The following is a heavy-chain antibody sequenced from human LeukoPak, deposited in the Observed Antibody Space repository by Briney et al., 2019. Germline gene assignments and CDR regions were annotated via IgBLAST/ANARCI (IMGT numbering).Heavy chain of an antibody. D-gene: IGHD6-19*01. CDR1: NVSISSGSHY. V-gene: IGHV4-61*02. Sequence: PSETLSLTCTVSNVSISSGSHYWNWIRQPAGKGLAWIGRNYAGGRSNYNPSLRSRVTISVDTSKNQFSLRLSSVTATDTGVYYCASDHSGWLGLGYWGQGTLVSVSS. CDR2: NYAGGRS. CDR3: ASDHSGWLGLGY. J-gene: IGHJ4*02.